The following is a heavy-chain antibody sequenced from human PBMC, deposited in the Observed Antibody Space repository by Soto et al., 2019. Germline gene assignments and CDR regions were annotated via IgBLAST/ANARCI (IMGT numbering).Heavy chain of an antibody. J-gene: IGHJ6*02. V-gene: IGHV6-1*01. CDR2: TYYRSKWYN. Sequence: PSQTLSLTCAISGDSVSSNSAAWNWIRQSPSRGLEWLGRTYYRSKWYNDYAVSVKSRITINPDASKNQFSLQLNSVTPEDTAVYYCARDLHWNAPRGYYYYGMDVWGQGTTVTVSS. CDR1: GDSVSSNSAA. D-gene: IGHD1-1*01. CDR3: ARDLHWNAPRGYYYYGMDV.